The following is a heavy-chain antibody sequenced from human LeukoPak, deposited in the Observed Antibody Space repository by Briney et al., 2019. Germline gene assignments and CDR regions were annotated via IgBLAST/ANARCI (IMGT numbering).Heavy chain of an antibody. CDR1: GFTFTGFW. Sequence: GGSLRLSCAASGFTFTGFWMSWVRQAPGKGLEWVAKINEYGSETYYVDSVKGRSTISRDNAKNSLYLQMNSLRVEDTAVYYCVNGGVAVARYWGQGTLVTVSS. V-gene: IGHV3-7*05. J-gene: IGHJ4*02. D-gene: IGHD6-19*01. CDR2: INEYGSET. CDR3: VNGGVAVARY.